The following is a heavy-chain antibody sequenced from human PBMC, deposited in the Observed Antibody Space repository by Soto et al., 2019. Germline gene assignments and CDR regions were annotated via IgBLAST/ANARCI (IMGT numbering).Heavy chain of an antibody. D-gene: IGHD6-6*01. J-gene: IGHJ6*02. CDR2: IDPSDSYT. CDR1: GYSFTTYW. V-gene: IGHV5-10-1*01. CDR3: AREGNLEYSSSSSGYYYYYYGMDV. Sequence: PGESLKISWNGSGYSFTTYWISWVRQMPGKGLEWMGRIDPSDSYTNYSPSFQGHVTISADKSISTAYLQWSSLKASDTAMYYCAREGNLEYSSSSSGYYYYYYGMDVWGQGTTVTVSS.